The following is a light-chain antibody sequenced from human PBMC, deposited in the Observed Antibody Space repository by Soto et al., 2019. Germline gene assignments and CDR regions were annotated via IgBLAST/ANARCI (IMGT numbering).Light chain of an antibody. CDR3: QQLNSYPIT. V-gene: IGKV1-5*03. CDR2: MAS. Sequence: DVRMTQSPSTLSASVGDRVTITCRASQSINIWLAWYQQKPGRAPKLLIYMASTLESGVPSRFSGSGSGTEFTLTISSLEPDDFATYYCQQLNSYPITFGQGTRLEIK. J-gene: IGKJ5*01. CDR1: QSINIW.